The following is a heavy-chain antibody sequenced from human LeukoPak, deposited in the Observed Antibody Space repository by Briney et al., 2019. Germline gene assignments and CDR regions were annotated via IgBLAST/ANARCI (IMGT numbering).Heavy chain of an antibody. CDR1: GGSFSGYF. J-gene: IGHJ4*02. CDR3: ARGRGPAAREDY. V-gene: IGHV4-34*01. CDR2: IHHSGST. D-gene: IGHD6-6*01. Sequence: KSSETLSLTCAVYGGSFSGYFWSWIRHPPGKGLEWIGEIHHSGSTNYNPSLKSRVTISEDTSKNQFSLKLSSVTAADTAMYYCARGRGPAAREDYWGQGTLVTVSS.